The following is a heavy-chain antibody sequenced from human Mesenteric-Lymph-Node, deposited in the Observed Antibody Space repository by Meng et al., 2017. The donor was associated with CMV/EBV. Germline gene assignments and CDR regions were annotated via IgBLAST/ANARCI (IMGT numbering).Heavy chain of an antibody. CDR3: ARVPTPTVTTYDY. Sequence: SETLSLTCTVSGGSISSHFWNWVRQPPGKGLEWVGDVYDSGTTKYNPSLKSRIIISLDTSRKQFSLILSSVTAADTAVYYCARVPTPTVTTYDYWGQGTLVTVSS. V-gene: IGHV4-59*11. D-gene: IGHD4-17*01. CDR1: GGSISSHF. J-gene: IGHJ4*02. CDR2: VYDSGTT.